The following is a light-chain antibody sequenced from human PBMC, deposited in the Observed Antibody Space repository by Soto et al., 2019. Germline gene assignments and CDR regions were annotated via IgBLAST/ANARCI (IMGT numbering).Light chain of an antibody. CDR1: SSDVGSYNL. J-gene: IGLJ1*01. Sequence: QSVLTQPASVSGSPGQSITISCTGTSSDVGSYNLVSWYQQYPGKAPKVMIYEDRRRPSGVSNRFSGSKSGNTASLTISGLQAEDEADYYCCSYAGSNTYVFGTGTQLTVL. CDR2: EDR. V-gene: IGLV2-23*01. CDR3: CSYAGSNTYV.